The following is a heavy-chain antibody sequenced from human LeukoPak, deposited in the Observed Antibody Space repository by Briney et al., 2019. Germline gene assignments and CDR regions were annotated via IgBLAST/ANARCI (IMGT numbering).Heavy chain of an antibody. CDR2: ISGSGGST. CDR3: AKGAYDSSGYCYNYYFDY. V-gene: IGHV3-23*01. D-gene: IGHD3-22*01. Sequence: GGTLRLSCAASGFTFSSYAMSWVRHPPGKGLELVSAISGSGGSTYYADPAKSRFTISRDNPKNTLYLQMNSLRAEDTAVYYCAKGAYDSSGYCYNYYFDYWGQGTLVTVSS. CDR1: GFTFSSYA. J-gene: IGHJ4*02.